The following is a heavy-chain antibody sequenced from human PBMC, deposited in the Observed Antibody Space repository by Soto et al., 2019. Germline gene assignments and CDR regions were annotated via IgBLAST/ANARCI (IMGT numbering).Heavy chain of an antibody. Sequence: EGQLLESVGGLVQPGGSLRLSCAASGFTFSSYAMNWVRQAPGKGLEWVSGISGSGGSTYYADSVKGRFTISRDNSTNTLYLQMNSLGAEDTAVYYCAKRTYGSGFDYWGQGTLVTVSS. J-gene: IGHJ4*02. D-gene: IGHD3-10*01. CDR1: GFTFSSYA. V-gene: IGHV3-23*01. CDR3: AKRTYGSGFDY. CDR2: ISGSGGST.